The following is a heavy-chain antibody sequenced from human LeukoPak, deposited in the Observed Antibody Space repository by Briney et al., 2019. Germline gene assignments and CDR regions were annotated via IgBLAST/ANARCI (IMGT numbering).Heavy chain of an antibody. CDR1: GYTFTSYG. CDR2: ISAYNGNT. D-gene: IGHD3-10*01. Sequence: ASVKVSCKASGYTFTSYGISWVRQAPGQGLEWMGWISAYNGNTNYVQKLQGRVTMTTDTSTSTAYMELSSLRSDDTAVYYCARDSRRFGYFDPWGQGTLVTVSS. J-gene: IGHJ5*02. V-gene: IGHV1-18*01. CDR3: ARDSRRFGYFDP.